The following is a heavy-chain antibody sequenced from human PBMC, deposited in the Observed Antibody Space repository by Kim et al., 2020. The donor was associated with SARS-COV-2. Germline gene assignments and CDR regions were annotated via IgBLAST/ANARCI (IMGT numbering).Heavy chain of an antibody. V-gene: IGHV3-74*01. CDR3: VRNPTVGN. J-gene: IGHJ4*01. D-gene: IGHD1-26*01. CDR2: ISSNGSSR. Sequence: GGSLRLSCAASGFTFSSYWMNWVRQVPGKGLVWVSRISSNGSSRIYADSVKGRFTISRDNAKSTLYLEMNSLSAEDTGVYYCVRNPTVGNWGQGTLVTVSS. CDR1: GFTFSSYW.